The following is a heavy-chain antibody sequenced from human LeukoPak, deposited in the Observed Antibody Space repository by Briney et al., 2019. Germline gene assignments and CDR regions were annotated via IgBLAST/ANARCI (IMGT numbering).Heavy chain of an antibody. Sequence: PSETLSLTCTVSGGSISSGSYYWGWIRQPPGKGLEWIGSIYYSGSTYYNPSLKSRVTISVDTSKNQFSLKLSSVTAADTAVYYCARGGYSYGYWGQGTLVTVSS. CDR3: ARGGYSYGY. D-gene: IGHD5-18*01. CDR2: IYYSGST. J-gene: IGHJ4*02. CDR1: GGSISSGSYY. V-gene: IGHV4-39*07.